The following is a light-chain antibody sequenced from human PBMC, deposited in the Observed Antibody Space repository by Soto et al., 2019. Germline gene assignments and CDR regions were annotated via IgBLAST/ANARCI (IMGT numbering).Light chain of an antibody. V-gene: IGKV1-33*01. CDR2: DAS. J-gene: IGKJ2*01. CDR1: QDIYNS. Sequence: DIQLTQSPSSLSASVGDRVTITCQASQDIYNSLNWYQQKSGKAPKLLIYDASNLVTGVPSRFSGSGSGTHFTFTISSLQPEDIATYYCQQYSFIPPMYTFGQGTKLEIK. CDR3: QQYSFIPPMYT.